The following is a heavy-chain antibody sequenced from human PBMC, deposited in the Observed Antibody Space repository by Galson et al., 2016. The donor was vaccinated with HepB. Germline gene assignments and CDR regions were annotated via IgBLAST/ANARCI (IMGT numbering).Heavy chain of an antibody. CDR3: APGEAYDSRGYYGTDFDY. Sequence: PALVKPTQTLTLTCTFSGFSLSTSGVSVGWIRQPPGKALEWLALIYWDDDKRYSPSLMSRLTLSKDTSKNQIFLTITNMDPVDTATYYCAPGEAYDSRGYYGTDFDYWGQGTLVTVSS. CDR2: IYWDDDK. D-gene: IGHD3-22*01. V-gene: IGHV2-5*02. J-gene: IGHJ4*02. CDR1: GFSLSTSGVS.